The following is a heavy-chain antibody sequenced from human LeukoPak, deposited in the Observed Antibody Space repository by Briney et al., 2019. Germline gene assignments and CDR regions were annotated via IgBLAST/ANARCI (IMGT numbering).Heavy chain of an antibody. V-gene: IGHV4-39*07. CDR1: GGSISSSNSY. Sequence: PSETLSLTCTVSGGSISSSNSYWGWIRQPPGKGLEWIGTIYYSGSTYYNPSLKSRVTISVDTSKNQFSLKLSSVTAADTAVYYCARGSAVAGTRIDYWGQGTLVTVSS. CDR3: ARGSAVAGTRIDY. J-gene: IGHJ4*02. CDR2: IYYSGST. D-gene: IGHD6-19*01.